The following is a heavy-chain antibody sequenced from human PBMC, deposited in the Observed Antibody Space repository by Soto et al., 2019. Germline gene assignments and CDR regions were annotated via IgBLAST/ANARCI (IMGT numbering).Heavy chain of an antibody. CDR2: IYPGDSES. V-gene: IGHV5-51*01. Sequence: GESLKISCKASGYTFYRHWIGWVRHMPGKGLEWMGIIYPGDSESRYSPSFQGQVTISADRSINTAYLEWSSLKASDTAIYYCARHGGSSGWFYFDYWGQGALVTVSS. D-gene: IGHD6-19*01. CDR3: ARHGGSSGWFYFDY. J-gene: IGHJ4*02. CDR1: GYTFYRHW.